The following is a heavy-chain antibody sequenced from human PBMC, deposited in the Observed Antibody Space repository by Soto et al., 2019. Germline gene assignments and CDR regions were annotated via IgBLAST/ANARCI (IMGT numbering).Heavy chain of an antibody. CDR2: IRSKANSYAT. D-gene: IGHD3-10*01. V-gene: IGHV3-73*01. CDR1: GFTFSGSA. Sequence: EVQLVESGGGLVQPGGSLKLSCAASGFTFSGSAMHWVRQASGKGLEWVGRIRSKANSYATAYAASVKGRFTISRDDSKNTAYLQMNSLNTEDTAVYYCTRRGTGSLMDVWGKGTTVTVSS. J-gene: IGHJ6*03. CDR3: TRRGTGSLMDV.